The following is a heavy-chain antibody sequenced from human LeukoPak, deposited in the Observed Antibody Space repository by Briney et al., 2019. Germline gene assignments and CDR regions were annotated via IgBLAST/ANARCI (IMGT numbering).Heavy chain of an antibody. CDR3: ARGRSGWFTRAYYFDY. Sequence: GGSLRLSCAASGFTFSSYWMSWVRQAPGKGLGWVANIKQDGSEKYYVDSVKGRFTISRDNAKNSLYLQMNSLRAEDTAVYYCARGRSGWFTRAYYFDYWGQGTLVTVSS. D-gene: IGHD6-19*01. V-gene: IGHV3-7*03. CDR2: IKQDGSEK. CDR1: GFTFSSYW. J-gene: IGHJ4*02.